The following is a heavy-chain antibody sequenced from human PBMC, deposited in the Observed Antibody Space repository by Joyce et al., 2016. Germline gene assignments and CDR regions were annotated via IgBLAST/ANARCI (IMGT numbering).Heavy chain of an antibody. V-gene: IGHV4-59*01. Sequence: QVQLQESGPGLVKPSEPLSLTCTVSGDSIGTYYWNWIRQPPGKGLEWIGYIFYTGSTNYNPSLKSRVTMSVDMSKNQFSLNLNSVTAADTAVYYCARVGSSWSFGYWGQGTLVTVSS. D-gene: IGHD6-13*01. CDR3: ARVGSSWSFGY. J-gene: IGHJ4*02. CDR1: GDSIGTYY. CDR2: IFYTGST.